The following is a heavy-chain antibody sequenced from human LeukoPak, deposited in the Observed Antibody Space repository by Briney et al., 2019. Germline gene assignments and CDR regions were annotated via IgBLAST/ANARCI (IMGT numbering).Heavy chain of an antibody. CDR3: AKDSGYYGSGSYYDY. V-gene: IGHV3-23*01. CDR2: ISGSGGST. Sequence: PGGSLRLSCAASGFTFSSYETNWVRQAPGKGLEWVSAISGSGGSTYYADSVKGRFTISRDNSKNTVYLRMNSLRAEDAAVYYCAKDSGYYGSGSYYDYWGQGTLVTVSS. CDR1: GFTFSSYE. J-gene: IGHJ4*02. D-gene: IGHD3-10*01.